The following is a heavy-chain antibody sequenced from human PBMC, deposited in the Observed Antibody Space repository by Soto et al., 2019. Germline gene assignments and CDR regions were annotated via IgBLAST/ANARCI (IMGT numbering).Heavy chain of an antibody. CDR3: ARAEEKYQLLDDAFEI. V-gene: IGHV1-69*13. Sequence: ASVKVSCKASGGTFSSYAISWVRQAPGQGLEWMGGIIPIFGTANYAQKFQGRVTITADESTSTAYMEPSSLRSEDTAVYYCARAEEKYQLLDDAFEIWGQGTMVTVSS. CDR2: IIPIFGTA. CDR1: GGTFSSYA. J-gene: IGHJ3*02. D-gene: IGHD2-2*01.